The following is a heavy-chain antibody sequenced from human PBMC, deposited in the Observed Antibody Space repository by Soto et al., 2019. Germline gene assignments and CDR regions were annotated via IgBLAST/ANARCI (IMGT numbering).Heavy chain of an antibody. V-gene: IGHV4-34*01. CDR1: GGSFSGYY. CDR2: INHSGST. Sequence: SETLSLTCAVYGGSFSGYYWSWIRQPPGKGLEWIGEINHSGSTNYNPSLKSRVTISVDTSKNQFSLKLSSVTAADTAVYYCARGPLSSGTYWGQGTLVTVSS. CDR3: ARGPLSSGTY. J-gene: IGHJ4*02. D-gene: IGHD3-22*01.